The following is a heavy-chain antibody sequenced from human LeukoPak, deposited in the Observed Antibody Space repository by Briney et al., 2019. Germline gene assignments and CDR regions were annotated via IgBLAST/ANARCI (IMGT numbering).Heavy chain of an antibody. D-gene: IGHD6-19*01. Sequence: GGSLRLSCAASGVTFSSYAMSWVRQAPGKGLEWVSAISGSGGSTYYADSVKGRFTISRDDSKNMVYLQMNSLRTEDTAVYFCAREGYSSGWFRLWGQGTLVTVSS. CDR1: GVTFSSYA. V-gene: IGHV3-23*01. CDR3: AREGYSSGWFRL. CDR2: ISGSGGST. J-gene: IGHJ4*02.